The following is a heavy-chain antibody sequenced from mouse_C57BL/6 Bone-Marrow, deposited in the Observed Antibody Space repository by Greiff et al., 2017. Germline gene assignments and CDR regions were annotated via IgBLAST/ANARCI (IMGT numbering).Heavy chain of an antibody. CDR1: GYTFTSYG. CDR3: ARDDYGWFAY. V-gene: IGHV1-81*01. D-gene: IGHD2-4*01. Sequence: VKLQESGAELARPGASVKLSCKASGYTFTSYGISWVKQRTGQGLEWIGEIYPRSGNTYYNEKFKGKATLTADKSSSTAYMELRSLTSEDSAVYFCARDDYGWFAYWGQGTLVTVSA. CDR2: IYPRSGNT. J-gene: IGHJ3*01.